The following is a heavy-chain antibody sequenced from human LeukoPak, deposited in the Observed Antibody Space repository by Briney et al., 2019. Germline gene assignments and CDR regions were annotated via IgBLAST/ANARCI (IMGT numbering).Heavy chain of an antibody. CDR2: INPNSGGT. CDR3: ARITMVRGVMAFDI. J-gene: IGHJ3*02. V-gene: IGHV1-2*02. Sequence: ASVKVSCKASGYTFTGYYMHWVRQAPGQGLEWTGWINPNSGGTNYAQKFQGRVTMTRDTSISTAYMELSRLRSDDTAVYYCARITMVRGVMAFDIWGQGTMVTVSS. D-gene: IGHD3-10*01. CDR1: GYTFTGYY.